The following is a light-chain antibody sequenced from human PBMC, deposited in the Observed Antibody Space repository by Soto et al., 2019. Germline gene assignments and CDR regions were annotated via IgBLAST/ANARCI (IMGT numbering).Light chain of an antibody. CDR1: SSDVGGYKY. J-gene: IGLJ2*01. CDR3: SSYAGSTPVV. Sequence: QSALTQPASVSGSPGQSITISCTGTSSDVGGYKYVSWYQQYPGKAPKVMIYEVNNRPSGVSNRFSGSKSGNTASLTISGLQAEDVADYYCSSYAGSTPVVFGGGTQLTVL. CDR2: EVN. V-gene: IGLV2-14*01.